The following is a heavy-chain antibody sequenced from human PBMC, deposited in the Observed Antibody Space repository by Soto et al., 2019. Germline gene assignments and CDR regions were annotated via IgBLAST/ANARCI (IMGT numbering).Heavy chain of an antibody. J-gene: IGHJ5*02. CDR2: IDPSDSYT. CDR1: GYSFTSYW. D-gene: IGHD1-1*01. CDR3: ARYDARYNWFDP. V-gene: IGHV5-10-1*01. Sequence: GESLKSSCKGSGYSFTSYWISWVRQMPVKGLEWMGRIDPSDSYTNYSPSFQGHVTISADKSISTAYLQWSSLKASDTAMYYCARYDARYNWFDPWGQGTLVTVSS.